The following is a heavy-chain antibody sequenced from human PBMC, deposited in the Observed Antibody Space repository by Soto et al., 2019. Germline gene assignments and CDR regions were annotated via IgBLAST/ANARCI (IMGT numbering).Heavy chain of an antibody. CDR2: IYYSGST. CDR1: GGSISSYY. Sequence: PSETLSLTCTVSGGSISSYYWSWIRQPPGKGLEWIGYIYYSGSTNYNPSLKSRVTISVDTSKNQFSLKLSSVTAADTAVYYCARGGYCSGGSCLFDYWGQGTLVTVSS. D-gene: IGHD2-15*01. V-gene: IGHV4-59*01. J-gene: IGHJ4*02. CDR3: ARGGYCSGGSCLFDY.